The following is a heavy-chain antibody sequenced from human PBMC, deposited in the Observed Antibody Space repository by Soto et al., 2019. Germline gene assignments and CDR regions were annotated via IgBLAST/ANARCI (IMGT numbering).Heavy chain of an antibody. CDR2: IKQDGSEK. J-gene: IGHJ4*02. D-gene: IGHD3-16*01. CDR3: ARPALREHLDY. CDR1: GFTFTNYW. Sequence: GGSLRLSCVASGFTFTNYWMTWVRQAPGKGLEWVANIKQDGSEKQFVDSVKGRFAISRDNAKNSLYLQMNSLRAEDTAVYYCARPALREHLDYWGQGALVTVSS. V-gene: IGHV3-7*01.